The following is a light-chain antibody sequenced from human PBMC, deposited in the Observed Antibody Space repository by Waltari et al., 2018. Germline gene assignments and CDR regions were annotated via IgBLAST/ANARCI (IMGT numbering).Light chain of an antibody. CDR1: QRIGRY. V-gene: IGKV3-20*01. J-gene: IGKJ1*01. CDR2: GAS. CDR3: QNHERLPAV. Sequence: EIVVTQSPGTLSLSTGERASPAGRASQRIGRYLIWYQQKPGQAPRLRIYGASTRAAGIPDRFSGSGSGTDFSLTISRLEPEDFAVYYCQNHERLPAVFGRGTKVEIK.